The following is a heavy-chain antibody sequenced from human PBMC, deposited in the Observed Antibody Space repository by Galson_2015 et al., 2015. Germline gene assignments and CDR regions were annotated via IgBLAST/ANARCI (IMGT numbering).Heavy chain of an antibody. CDR3: ARHGGDDL. V-gene: IGHV4-39*01. CDR1: GGSISSSSYY. Sequence: ATLSLTCTVSGGSISSSSYYWGWIRQPPGKGLEWIGSIYYSGSTYYNPSLKSRVTISVDTSKNQFSLKLSSVTAADTAVYYCARHGGDDLWGRGTLVTVSS. CDR2: IYYSGST. J-gene: IGHJ2*01. D-gene: IGHD3-10*01.